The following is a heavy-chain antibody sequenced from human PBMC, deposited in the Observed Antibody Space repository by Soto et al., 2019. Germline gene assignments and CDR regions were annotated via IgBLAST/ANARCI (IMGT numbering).Heavy chain of an antibody. CDR2: MNPNSGNT. CDR1: GYTFTSYD. D-gene: IGHD3-22*01. V-gene: IGHV1-8*01. J-gene: IGHJ4*02. Sequence: ASVKVSCKASGYTFTSYDINWVRQATGQGLEWMGWMNPNSGNTGYAQKFQGRATIIAEESTTTGYMELNDLTSEDTAVYFCVSGDHDSSGYFPSNTWGRGTLVTVSS. CDR3: VSGDHDSSGYFPSNT.